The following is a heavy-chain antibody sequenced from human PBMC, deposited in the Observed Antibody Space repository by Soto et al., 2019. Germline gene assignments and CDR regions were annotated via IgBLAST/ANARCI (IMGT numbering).Heavy chain of an antibody. V-gene: IGHV3-9*01. D-gene: IGHD2-2*02. CDR2: ISWNSGSI. CDR3: AKGVALGYCTSTSCHNYYMDV. J-gene: IGHJ6*03. Sequence: GGSLRLSCSASGFIFDDYAMHWVRQAPGKGLEWVSGISWNSGSIAYANPVKGRFTISRDNAKNSLYLQMNSLRADDTALYYCAKGVALGYCTSTSCHNYYMDVWGKGTTVTVSS. CDR1: GFIFDDYA.